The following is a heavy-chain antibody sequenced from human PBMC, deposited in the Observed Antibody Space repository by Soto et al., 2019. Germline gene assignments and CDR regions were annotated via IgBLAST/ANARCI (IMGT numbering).Heavy chain of an antibody. D-gene: IGHD3-22*01. CDR2: INHSGST. CDR3: ARPDRRRMIEVVTHSHLLDC. J-gene: IGHJ4*02. V-gene: IGHV4-34*01. Sequence: SETLSLTCAVYGGSFSCYYWSWIRQPPGKGLEWIGEINHSGSTNYNPSLKSRVTISVDTSKNQFSLKLSAVTAADTAVYYCARPDRRRMIEVVTHSHLLDCRGQGTLLT. CDR1: GGSFSCYY.